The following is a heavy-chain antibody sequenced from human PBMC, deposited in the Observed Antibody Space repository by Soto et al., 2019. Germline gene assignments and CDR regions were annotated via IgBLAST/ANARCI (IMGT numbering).Heavy chain of an antibody. D-gene: IGHD7-27*01. CDR2: IYPGDSDT. CDR3: ARLKRPGDGSHDSFDI. Sequence: GESLKISCKGSGYSFTSYWIGWVRQMPGKGLEWMGIIYPGDSDTRYSPSFQGQVTISADKSISTAYLQWSSLKASDTAMYYCARLKRPGDGSHDSFDIWGQGTMVTVSS. V-gene: IGHV5-51*01. CDR1: GYSFTSYW. J-gene: IGHJ3*02.